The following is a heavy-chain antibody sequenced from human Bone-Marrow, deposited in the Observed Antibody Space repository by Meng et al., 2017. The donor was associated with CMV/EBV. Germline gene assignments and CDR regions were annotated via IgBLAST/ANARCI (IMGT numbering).Heavy chain of an antibody. CDR1: FTGYY. Sequence: FTGYYMHWVRQAPGQGLEWMGWINPNSGGTNYAQKFQGRVTMTRDTSISTAYMELSRLRSDDTAVYYCARETEPYYCSGGSCWQFDYWGQGTLVTVSS. CDR3: ARETEPYYCSGGSCWQFDY. J-gene: IGHJ4*02. V-gene: IGHV1-2*02. CDR2: INPNSGGT. D-gene: IGHD2-15*01.